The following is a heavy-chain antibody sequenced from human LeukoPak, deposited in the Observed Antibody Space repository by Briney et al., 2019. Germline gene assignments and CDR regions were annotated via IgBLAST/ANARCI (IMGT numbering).Heavy chain of an antibody. Sequence: PSETLSLTCTVSGGSISSYYWSWIRQPPGKGLEWIGYIYYSGSTKYNPSLKSRVTISVDTSKNQFSLKLSSVTAADTAVYYCARDRAGAFDVWGQGALVSVSS. CDR2: IYYSGST. CDR1: GGSISSYY. CDR3: ARDRAGAFDV. J-gene: IGHJ3*01. V-gene: IGHV4-59*12.